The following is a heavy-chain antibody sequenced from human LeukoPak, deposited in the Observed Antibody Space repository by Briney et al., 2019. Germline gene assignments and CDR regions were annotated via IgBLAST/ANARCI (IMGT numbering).Heavy chain of an antibody. CDR3: ARGVVATYGADYYYYMDV. V-gene: IGHV3-7*01. CDR2: IKQDGSEK. D-gene: IGHD5-12*01. CDR1: GFTFSSYW. Sequence: GGSLRLSCATSGFTFSSYWMSWVRQAPGKGLEWVANIKQDGSEKYYVDSVKGRFTISRDNAKNSLYLQMNSLRAEDTAVYYCARGVVATYGADYYYYMDVWGKGTTVTVSS. J-gene: IGHJ6*03.